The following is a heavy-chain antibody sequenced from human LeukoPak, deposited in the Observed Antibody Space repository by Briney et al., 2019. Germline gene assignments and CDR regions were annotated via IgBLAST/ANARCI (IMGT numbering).Heavy chain of an antibody. CDR2: ISTHNGTT. CDR1: GYTFITYG. V-gene: IGHV1-18*04. D-gene: IGHD6-19*01. Sequence: ASVKVSCKASGYTFITYGVSWVRQAPGQGLEWMGWISTHNGTTNYAQKFQGRVTMTTDTSTSTAQMELRNLRSDDTAVYYCARARAGSASQFQHWGQGTLVTVSS. CDR3: ARARAGSASQFQH. J-gene: IGHJ1*01.